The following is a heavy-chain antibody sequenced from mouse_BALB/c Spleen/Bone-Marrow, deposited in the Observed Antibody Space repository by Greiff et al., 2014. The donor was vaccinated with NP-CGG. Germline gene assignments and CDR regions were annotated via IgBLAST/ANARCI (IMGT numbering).Heavy chain of an antibody. CDR2: IDPANGNT. J-gene: IGHJ2*01. D-gene: IGHD1-1*01. CDR1: GFNIKDTY. CDR3: VRYYYGSSYFDY. V-gene: IGHV14-3*02. Sequence: EVKLQESGAEPVKPGASVKLSCTASGFNIKDTYMHWVKQRPEQGLEWIGRIDPANGNTKYDPKFQGKATITADTSSNTAYLQLSSLTSEDTAVYYCVRYYYGSSYFDYWGQGTTLTVSS.